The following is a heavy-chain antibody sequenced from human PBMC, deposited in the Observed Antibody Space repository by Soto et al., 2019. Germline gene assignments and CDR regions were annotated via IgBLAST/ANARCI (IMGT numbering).Heavy chain of an antibody. CDR1: GFTFSSYA. CDR3: ARDLRSGWGHYFDY. Sequence: QVQLVESGGGVVQPGRSLRLSCAASGFTFSSYAMHWVRQAPGKGLEWVAVISYDGSNKYYADSVKGRFTISRDNSKNTLYLQMNSLRAEDTAVYYCARDLRSGWGHYFDYWGQGTLVTVSS. CDR2: ISYDGSNK. J-gene: IGHJ4*02. V-gene: IGHV3-30-3*01. D-gene: IGHD6-19*01.